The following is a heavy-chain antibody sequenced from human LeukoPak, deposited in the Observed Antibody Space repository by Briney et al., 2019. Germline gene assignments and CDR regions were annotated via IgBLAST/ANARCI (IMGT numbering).Heavy chain of an antibody. V-gene: IGHV4-61*02. D-gene: IGHD3-3*01. J-gene: IGHJ4*02. Sequence: SQTLSPTCAVSGGSISSGSYYWSWIRQPAGKGLEWIGRIYTSGSTNYNPSLKSRVTISVDRSKNQFSLNLTSVTAADTAIYYCARGKSGYPEYWGQGTLVTVSS. CDR3: ARGKSGYPEY. CDR2: IYTSGST. CDR1: GGSISSGSYY.